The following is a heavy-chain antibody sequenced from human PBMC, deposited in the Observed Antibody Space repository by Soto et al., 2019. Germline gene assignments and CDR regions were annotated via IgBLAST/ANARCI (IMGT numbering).Heavy chain of an antibody. Sequence: ASVKVSCKASGYTFTSYYMHWVRQAPGQGLEWMGIINPSGGSTSYAQKFQGRVTMTRDTSTSTVYMELSSLRSEDTAVYYCARELSIMIAFGGVIDPDDAFAIWSQGTMVTGSS. V-gene: IGHV1-46*03. J-gene: IGHJ3*02. CDR2: INPSGGST. CDR1: GYTFTSYY. CDR3: ARELSIMIAFGGVIDPDDAFAI. D-gene: IGHD3-16*02.